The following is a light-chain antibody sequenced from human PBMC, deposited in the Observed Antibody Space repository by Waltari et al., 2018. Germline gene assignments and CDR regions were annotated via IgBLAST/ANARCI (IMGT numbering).Light chain of an antibody. J-gene: IGKJ3*01. V-gene: IGKV1-12*01. CDR1: QDIRNW. CDR3: QQANSFPIT. CDR2: ATS. Sequence: DIQMTQSPSSVSASVGDRVTMTCRASQDIRNWLAWYQQKPGKAPNLLSYATSSLQTGVPSRFSGSGSGTEFPLTISSLQPEDFATYYCQQANSFPITFGPGTKVDFK.